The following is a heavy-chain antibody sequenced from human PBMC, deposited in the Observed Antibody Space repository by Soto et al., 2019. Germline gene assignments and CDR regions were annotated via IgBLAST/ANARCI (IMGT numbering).Heavy chain of an antibody. Sequence: EVQLVQSGAEVKKPGESLKISCKGSGYSFTSYWIGWLRQMPGKGLEWMGIIYPGDSDTRYSPSFQGQVTISADNSISTAYLQWRSLKASDTAMYYCARLAPIPWGNDVCYFDYWGQGTLVTVSS. V-gene: IGHV5-51*01. D-gene: IGHD2-8*01. CDR3: ARLAPIPWGNDVCYFDY. CDR2: IYPGDSDT. CDR1: GYSFTSYW. J-gene: IGHJ4*02.